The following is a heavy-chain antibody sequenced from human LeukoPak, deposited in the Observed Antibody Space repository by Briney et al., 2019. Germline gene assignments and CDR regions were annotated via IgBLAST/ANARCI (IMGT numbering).Heavy chain of an antibody. V-gene: IGHV3-7*01. D-gene: IGHD2-15*01. Sequence: GGSLRLSCAASGFTFSSYWMSWVRQAPGKGLEWVANIKQDGSEKYYVDSVKGRFTISRDNAKNSLYLQMNSLRAEDTAVYYCARDSARLVAANDYWGQGTLVTVSS. CDR3: ARDSARLVAANDY. CDR2: IKQDGSEK. CDR1: GFTFSSYW. J-gene: IGHJ4*02.